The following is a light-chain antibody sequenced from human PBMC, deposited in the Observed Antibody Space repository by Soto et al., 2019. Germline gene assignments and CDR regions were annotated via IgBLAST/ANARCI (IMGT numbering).Light chain of an antibody. Sequence: EVVLTQFPGTLCLSPGEGATLTCRASQRVSSSYVAWYQQKRGQAPRLLMYGASRRATVIPDRFSGSWSGTDCTLTISRLEPEDFVLYYWQHFLAFGPGTRLEIK. CDR1: QRVSSSY. CDR3: QHFLA. J-gene: IGKJ5*01. CDR2: GAS. V-gene: IGKV3-20*01.